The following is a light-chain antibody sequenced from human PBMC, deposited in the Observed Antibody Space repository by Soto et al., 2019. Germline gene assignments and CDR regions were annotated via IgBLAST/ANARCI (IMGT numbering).Light chain of an antibody. J-gene: IGLJ1*01. Sequence: SALAQPPSISGAPGQRVTISCAGSSSNLGAGYDAHWVQFLPGKAPKLLIFGDTNRRPGVPDRFSGSKSGTSASLAITGLQSEDEAKYLCLSFDRDLYGYVFASGPKAIVL. CDR2: GDT. CDR3: LSFDRDLYGYV. V-gene: IGLV1-40*01. CDR1: SSNLGAGYD.